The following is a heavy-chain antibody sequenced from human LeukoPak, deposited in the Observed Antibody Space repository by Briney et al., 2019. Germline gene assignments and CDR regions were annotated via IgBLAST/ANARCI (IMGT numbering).Heavy chain of an antibody. Sequence: GGSLRLSCAASGFIFSTYVMSWVRQAPGKGLEWVSDIRGNGDSTYYADSVKGRFTISRDNSKNTLFLQMSSLRAEDTAVYYCAKDSGGVMGFWGQGTLVTVSS. V-gene: IGHV3-23*01. CDR1: GFIFSTYV. J-gene: IGHJ4*02. D-gene: IGHD3-16*01. CDR3: AKDSGGVMGF. CDR2: IRGNGDST.